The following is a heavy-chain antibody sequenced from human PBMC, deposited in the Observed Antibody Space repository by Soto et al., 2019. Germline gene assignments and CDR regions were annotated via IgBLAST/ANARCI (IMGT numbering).Heavy chain of an antibody. J-gene: IGHJ1*01. CDR1: NDSIRRYY. CDR2: AFHTGGT. V-gene: IGHV4-59*01. D-gene: IGHD5-12*01. Sequence: SETLSLTCTVSNDSIRRYYWSWIRQPPGRGLEWIGYAFHTGGTNYNPSLKSRVTISVDSSKSQFALKLTSVTAADTAVYFCASSELATLRDTEYFHHWGQGTLVTVSS. CDR3: ASSELATLRDTEYFHH.